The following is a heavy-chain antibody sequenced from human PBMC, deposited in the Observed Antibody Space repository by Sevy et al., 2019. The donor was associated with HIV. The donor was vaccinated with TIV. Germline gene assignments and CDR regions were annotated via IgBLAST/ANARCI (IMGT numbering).Heavy chain of an antibody. CDR2: IKSKADGGTT. J-gene: IGHJ6*02. CDR3: TTDPIIVLLVTDGMDV. Sequence: GGSLRLSCAASGFTFTYAWMSWVRQAPGKGLEWVGRIKSKADGGTTDHAAPVKGRFTISRDDSKNTLYLEMNSLKTDDTGVYYGTTDPIIVLLVTDGMDVWGQGTTVTVSS. CDR1: GFTFTYAW. V-gene: IGHV3-15*01. D-gene: IGHD2-8*02.